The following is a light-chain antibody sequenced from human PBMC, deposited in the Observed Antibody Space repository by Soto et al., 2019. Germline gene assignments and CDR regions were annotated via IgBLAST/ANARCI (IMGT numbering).Light chain of an antibody. CDR2: AAS. J-gene: IGKJ5*01. V-gene: IGKV1-39*01. Sequence: SQTTQSTSSLSASVGDRVTITCRASQSISSYLNWYQQKPGKAPKLLIYAASSLQSGVPSRFSGSGSGTDFTLTISSLQPEDFATYYCHQNYSPLPITFGQGTRLEIK. CDR3: HQNYSPLPIT. CDR1: QSISSY.